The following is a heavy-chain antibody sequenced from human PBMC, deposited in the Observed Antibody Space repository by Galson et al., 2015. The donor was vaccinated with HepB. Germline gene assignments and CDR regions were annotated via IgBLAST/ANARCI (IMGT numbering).Heavy chain of an antibody. J-gene: IGHJ4*02. CDR1: GFTFSSYW. D-gene: IGHD6-13*01. Sequence: SLRLSCATSGFTFSSYWMSWVRQAPGKGLEWVANIKQDGSEKYYVDSVKGRFTISRDNAKNSLYLQMNSLRAEDTAVYYCARAAAGNYFDYWGQGTLVTVSS. V-gene: IGHV3-7*03. CDR3: ARAAAGNYFDY. CDR2: IKQDGSEK.